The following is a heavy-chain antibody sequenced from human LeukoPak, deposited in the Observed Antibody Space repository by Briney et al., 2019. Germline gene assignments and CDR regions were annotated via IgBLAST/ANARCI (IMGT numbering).Heavy chain of an antibody. D-gene: IGHD3-10*01. Sequence: PSQTLSLTCTVSGGSISSGGYYWSWIRQPPGKGLEWIGYIYHSGSTNYNPSLKSRVTISVDTSKNQFSLKLSSVTAADTAVYYCARVLWFGRHFDYWGQGTLVTVSS. J-gene: IGHJ4*02. CDR2: IYHSGST. V-gene: IGHV4-30-2*01. CDR3: ARVLWFGRHFDY. CDR1: GGSISSGGYY.